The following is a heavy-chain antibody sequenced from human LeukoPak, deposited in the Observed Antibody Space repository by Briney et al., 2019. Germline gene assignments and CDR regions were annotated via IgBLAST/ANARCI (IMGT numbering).Heavy chain of an antibody. CDR2: ISAYNGNT. V-gene: IGHV1-18*01. CDR3: ARARGFPYTPHDYYYYMDV. J-gene: IGHJ6*03. Sequence: ASVKVSCQASVYTFTSYGISWVGQAPGQGLEGMGWISAYNGNTNYAHKLQGRVTMTTDTSTTTAYMEENSLTSDDTAMYYCARARGFPYTPHDYYYYMDVWGKGTTVTVSS. CDR1: VYTFTSYG. D-gene: IGHD2-2*02.